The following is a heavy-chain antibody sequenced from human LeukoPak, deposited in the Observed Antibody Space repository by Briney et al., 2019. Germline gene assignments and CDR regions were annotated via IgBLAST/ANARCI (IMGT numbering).Heavy chain of an antibody. CDR3: ARLCYYDSSGYYGPYFDY. CDR2: IYYSGST. Sequence: SETLSLTCTVSGGSISRYYWSWIRQPPGKGLEWIGYIYYSGSTNYNSSLKSRVTISVDTSKNQFSLKLSSVTAADTAVYYCARLCYYDSSGYYGPYFDYWGQGSLVTVSS. V-gene: IGHV4-59*01. D-gene: IGHD3-22*01. J-gene: IGHJ4*02. CDR1: GGSISRYY.